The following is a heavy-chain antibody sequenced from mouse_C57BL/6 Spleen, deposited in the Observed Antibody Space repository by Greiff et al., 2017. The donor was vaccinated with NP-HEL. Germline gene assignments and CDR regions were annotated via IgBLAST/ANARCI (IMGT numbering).Heavy chain of an antibody. CDR3: ARHNYGSSFDY. Sequence: EVKLMESGGDLLKPGGSLKLSCAASGFTFSSYGMSWVRQTPDKRLGWVATISSGGSYTYYPDSVKGRFTISRDNAKNTLYLQMSSLKSEDTAMYYCARHNYGSSFDYWGQGTTLTVSS. J-gene: IGHJ2*01. CDR2: ISSGGSYT. V-gene: IGHV5-6*01. CDR1: GFTFSSYG. D-gene: IGHD1-1*01.